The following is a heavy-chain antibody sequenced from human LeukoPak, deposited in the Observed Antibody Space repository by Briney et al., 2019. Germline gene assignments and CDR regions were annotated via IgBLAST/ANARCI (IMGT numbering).Heavy chain of an antibody. CDR1: GFTFSTYV. CDR3: VRGTGY. CDR2: ISSNGDNT. Sequence: GGSLRLSCSVSGFTFSTYVMHWVRQAAGKGLEYVSAISSNGDNTYYAESVKGRFTISRDNSKNTLYLQMSSLRADDTAVYYCVRGTGYWGQGTLVTVSS. V-gene: IGHV3-64D*06. J-gene: IGHJ4*02.